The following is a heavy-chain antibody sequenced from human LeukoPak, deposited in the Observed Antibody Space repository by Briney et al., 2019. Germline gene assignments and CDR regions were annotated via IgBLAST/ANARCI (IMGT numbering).Heavy chain of an antibody. CDR1: GGSISSYY. J-gene: IGHJ3*02. CDR2: IYYSGST. CDR3: ARESPKRAYCGCDCYPDDAFDI. V-gene: IGHV4-59*01. D-gene: IGHD2-21*02. Sequence: SETLSLTCTVSGGSISSYYWSWIRQPPGKGLEWIGYIYYSGSTNYNPSLKSRVTISVDTSKNQFSLKLSSVTAADTAVYYCARESPKRAYCGCDCYPDDAFDIWGQGTMVTVSS.